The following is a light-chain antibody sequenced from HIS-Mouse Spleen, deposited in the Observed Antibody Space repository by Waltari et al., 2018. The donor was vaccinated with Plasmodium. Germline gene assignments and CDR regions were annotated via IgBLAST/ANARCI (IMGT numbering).Light chain of an antibody. CDR2: GAS. Sequence: ELVMTQSPATLSVSPGERATLSFRASQSVSSNLAWYQQKPGQAPRLLIYGASTRATGIPARFSGSGSGTEFTLTISSLQSEDFAVYYCQQYNNWSFTFGPGTKVDIK. CDR1: QSVSSN. CDR3: QQYNNWSFT. V-gene: IGKV3-15*01. J-gene: IGKJ3*01.